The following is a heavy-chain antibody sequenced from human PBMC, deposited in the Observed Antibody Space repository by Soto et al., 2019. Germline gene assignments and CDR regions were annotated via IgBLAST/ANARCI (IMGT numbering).Heavy chain of an antibody. CDR1: GFIFSGSA. Sequence: GGSLRLSCAASGFIFSGSAIHWARQAPGKGLEWVGRIRSRANNFATSSAASVKGRFTFSRDDSKNTAYLQMNTLKPEDTAVYYCARGQGAAIGDYYYHGMDVWGQGTTVTAP. CDR3: ARGQGAAIGDYYYHGMDV. D-gene: IGHD2-2*02. J-gene: IGHJ6*02. V-gene: IGHV3-73*01. CDR2: IRSRANNFAT.